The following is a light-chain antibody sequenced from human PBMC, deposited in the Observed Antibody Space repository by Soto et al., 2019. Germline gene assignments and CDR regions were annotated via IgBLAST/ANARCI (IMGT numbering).Light chain of an antibody. CDR2: AKS. Sequence: DIQMTQSPSSVSASVGDRVTITCRASQDISSWLAWYQHHPGKAPKLLIYAKSSLQSGVTSRFRVSRSGTDFTLANSSLQPEDFATYYCQPANSFPLTFGGRTKVEIK. CDR3: QPANSFPLT. CDR1: QDISSW. J-gene: IGKJ4*01. V-gene: IGKV1-12*01.